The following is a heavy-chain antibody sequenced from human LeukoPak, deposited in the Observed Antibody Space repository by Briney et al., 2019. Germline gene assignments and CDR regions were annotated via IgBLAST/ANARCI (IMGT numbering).Heavy chain of an antibody. D-gene: IGHD5-18*01. CDR2: IKQDGSEK. V-gene: IGHV3-7*01. J-gene: IGHJ4*02. CDR3: ARGYSYGSTGTY. Sequence: GGSLRLSCTASGFTFSTSWMSWVRQAPGKGLEWVANIKQDGSEKYYVDSVRGRFTISRGNAKNSLYLRLNSLRVKDTAVYYCARGYSYGSTGTYWGQGALVTVSS. CDR1: GFTFSTSW.